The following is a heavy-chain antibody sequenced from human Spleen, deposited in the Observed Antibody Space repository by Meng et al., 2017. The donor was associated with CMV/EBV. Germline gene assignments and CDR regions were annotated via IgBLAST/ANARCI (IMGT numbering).Heavy chain of an antibody. J-gene: IGHJ6*02. CDR2: FIPVLGTA. CDR3: ARDSLLAYCSTTSCYNAAYYYGMDI. D-gene: IGHD2-21*01. Sequence: WVRQAPGQRLEWLGGFIPVLGTAKYAQKFQGRVTITADKSTSISYMELSSLRSEDTAVYYCARDSLLAYCSTTSCYNAAYYYGMDIWGQGTTVTVSS. V-gene: IGHV1-69*06.